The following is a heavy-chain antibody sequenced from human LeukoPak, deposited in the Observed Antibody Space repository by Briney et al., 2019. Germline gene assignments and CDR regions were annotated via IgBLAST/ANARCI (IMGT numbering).Heavy chain of an antibody. CDR3: ASAPGREYYYYMDV. D-gene: IGHD3-10*01. Sequence: SETLSLTCTVSGGSISSGGYYWSWIRQHPGKGLEWIGYIYYSGSTYYNPSLKSRVTISVDTSKNQFSLKLSSVTAADTAVCYCASAPGREYYYYMDVWGKGTTVTVSS. CDR1: GGSISSGGYY. CDR2: IYYSGST. V-gene: IGHV4-31*03. J-gene: IGHJ6*03.